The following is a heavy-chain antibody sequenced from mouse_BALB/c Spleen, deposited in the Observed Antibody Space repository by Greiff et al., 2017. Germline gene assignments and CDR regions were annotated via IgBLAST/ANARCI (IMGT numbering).Heavy chain of an antibody. D-gene: IGHD2-4*01. V-gene: IGHV1S137*01. CDR3: ARTDYDDYAMDY. J-gene: IGHJ4*01. Sequence: VQLQQPGAELVRPGVSVKISCKGSGYTFTDYAMHWVKQSHAKSLEWIGVISTYYGDASYNQKFKGKATMTVDKSSSTAYMELARLTSEDSAIYYCARTDYDDYAMDYWGQGTSVTVSS. CDR1: GYTFTDYA. CDR2: ISTYYGDA.